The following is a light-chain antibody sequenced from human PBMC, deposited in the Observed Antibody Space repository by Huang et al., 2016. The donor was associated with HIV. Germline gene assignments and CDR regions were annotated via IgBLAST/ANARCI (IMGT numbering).Light chain of an antibody. CDR1: QSVLHRSNNKNY. CDR2: WAS. Sequence: DIVMTQSPDSLAVSLGERAPINCKSSQSVLHRSNNKNYLAWYQQKAGQPPKLLIYWASTRESGVPDRFSGSRSGTGFTLTISSLQAEDVAIYYCQQYYSIPQTFGQGTKVEIK. CDR3: QQYYSIPQT. J-gene: IGKJ1*01. V-gene: IGKV4-1*01.